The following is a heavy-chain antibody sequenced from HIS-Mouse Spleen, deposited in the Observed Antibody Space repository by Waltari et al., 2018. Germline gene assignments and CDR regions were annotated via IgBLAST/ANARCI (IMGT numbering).Heavy chain of an antibody. D-gene: IGHD1-26*01. CDR3: AKDRGSQFDY. J-gene: IGHJ4*02. V-gene: IGHV3-30*18. CDR1: GFTFSSYG. Sequence: QVQLVESVGGVVQPGRSLGLPCAASGFTFSSYGMHWVRQAPGKGLEWVAVISYDGSNKYYADSVKGRFTISRDNSKNTLYLQMNSLRAEDTAVYYCAKDRGSQFDYWGQGTLVTVSS. CDR2: ISYDGSNK.